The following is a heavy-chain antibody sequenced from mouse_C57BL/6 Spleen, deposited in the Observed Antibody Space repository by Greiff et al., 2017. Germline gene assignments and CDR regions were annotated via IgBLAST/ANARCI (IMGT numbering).Heavy chain of an antibody. CDR2: ISSGSSTI. J-gene: IGHJ3*01. CDR3: ARQGLTGTWFAY. V-gene: IGHV5-17*01. Sequence: EVKLMESGGGLVKPGGSLKLSCAASGFTFSDYGMHWVRQAPEKGLEWVAYISSGSSTIYYADTVKGRFTISRDNAKNTLFLQMTSLRSEDTAMYYCARQGLTGTWFAYWGQGTLVTVSA. D-gene: IGHD4-1*01. CDR1: GFTFSDYG.